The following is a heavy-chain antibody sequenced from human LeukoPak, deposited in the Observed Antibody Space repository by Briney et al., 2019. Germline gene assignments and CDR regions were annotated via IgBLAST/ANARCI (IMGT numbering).Heavy chain of an antibody. V-gene: IGHV4-4*08. D-gene: IGHD3-10*01. CDR3: ARALVRGVIHYYYYMDV. CDR1: GGSISSYY. Sequence: SETLSLTCTVSGGSISSYYWSWIRQPPGKGLEWIGRIYTSGSTNYNPSLKSRVTISVDTSKNQFSLKLSSVTAADTAVYYCARALVRGVIHYYYYMDVWGKGTTVTISS. J-gene: IGHJ6*03. CDR2: IYTSGST.